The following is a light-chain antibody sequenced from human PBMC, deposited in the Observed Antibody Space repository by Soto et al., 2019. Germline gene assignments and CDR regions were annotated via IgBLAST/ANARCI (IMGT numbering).Light chain of an antibody. V-gene: IGKV3-15*01. CDR2: GAS. Sequence: IVMTQSPATLFLSPGEKGTLSCRASQSVSSNLAWYQQTPGQAPRLLLYGASTRATGIPARFSGSGSGTEFTLTISSLKSEDFAVYYCQQHNNWPPWTFGQGTKVDI. CDR3: QQHNNWPPWT. J-gene: IGKJ1*01. CDR1: QSVSSN.